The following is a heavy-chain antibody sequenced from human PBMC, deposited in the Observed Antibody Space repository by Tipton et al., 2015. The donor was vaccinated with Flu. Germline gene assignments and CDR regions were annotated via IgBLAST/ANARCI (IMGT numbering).Heavy chain of an antibody. Sequence: GLVKPSETLFLICTVTGGTMRSTYWSWIRQPPGTGLQWLGYVYYTGTTKYHPSVESRAAISIDTSNNRFSLELTSVTAADTAIYFFARGGGEFGDGALDIWGQGTVVAVSS. V-gene: IGHV4-59*08. J-gene: IGHJ3*02. CDR1: GGTMRSTY. CDR2: VYYTGTT. D-gene: IGHD3-10*01. CDR3: ARGGGEFGDGALDI.